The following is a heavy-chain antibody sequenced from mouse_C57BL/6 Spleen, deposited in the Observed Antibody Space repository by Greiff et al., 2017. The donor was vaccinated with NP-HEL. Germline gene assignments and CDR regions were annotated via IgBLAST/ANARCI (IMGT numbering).Heavy chain of an antibody. CDR1: GYSITSGYY. CDR3: ARRGSNYVFAY. V-gene: IGHV3-6*01. CDR2: ISYDGSN. Sequence: EVKLMESGPGLVKPSQSLSLTCSVTGYSITSGYYWNWIRQFPGNKLEWMGYISYDGSNNYNPSLKNRISITRDTSKNQFFLKLNSVTTEDTATYYCARRGSNYVFAYWGQGTLVTVSA. J-gene: IGHJ3*01. D-gene: IGHD2-5*01.